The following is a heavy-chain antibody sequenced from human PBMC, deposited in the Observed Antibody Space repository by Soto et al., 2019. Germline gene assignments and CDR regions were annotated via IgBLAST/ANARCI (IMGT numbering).Heavy chain of an antibody. Sequence: QVQLVQSGAAEKKPGASVKVSCKPSGYTFTSYAMHWVRQAPGQRLERMGWINAGNGNTKYSQKFQGRVTITRDTSASTAYMELSSLRSEDTAVYYCARVSGWYVLDYWGQGTLVTVSS. D-gene: IGHD6-19*01. V-gene: IGHV1-3*05. J-gene: IGHJ4*02. CDR3: ARVSGWYVLDY. CDR2: INAGNGNT. CDR1: GYTFTSYA.